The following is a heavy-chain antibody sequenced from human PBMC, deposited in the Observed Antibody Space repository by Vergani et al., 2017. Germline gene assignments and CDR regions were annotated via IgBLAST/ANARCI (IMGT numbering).Heavy chain of an antibody. Sequence: QVQLVQSGAEVKKPGSSVKVSCKASGGTFSSYAISWVRQAPGQGLEWMGGIIPIFGTANYAQKFQGRVTITADEFTSTAYMELSSLRSEDTAVYYCAGDISRKGELLPADYWGQGTLVTVSS. J-gene: IGHJ4*02. V-gene: IGHV1-69*12. CDR2: IIPIFGTA. CDR3: AGDISRKGELLPADY. CDR1: GGTFSSYA. D-gene: IGHD1-26*01.